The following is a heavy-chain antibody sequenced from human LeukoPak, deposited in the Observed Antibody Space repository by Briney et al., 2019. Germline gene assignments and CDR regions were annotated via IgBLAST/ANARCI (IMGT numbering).Heavy chain of an antibody. CDR2: INSDGSST. J-gene: IGHJ5*02. CDR3: ARGPGAYYYGSGNSFDP. D-gene: IGHD3-10*01. V-gene: IGHV3-74*01. Sequence: GGSLRLSCAASGFTFSSYWMHWVRQAPGKGLVWVSRINSDGSSTSYADSVKGRFTISRDNAKNTLYLQMNSLRAEDTAVYYCARGPGAYYYGSGNSFDPWGQGTLVTVSS. CDR1: GFTFSSYW.